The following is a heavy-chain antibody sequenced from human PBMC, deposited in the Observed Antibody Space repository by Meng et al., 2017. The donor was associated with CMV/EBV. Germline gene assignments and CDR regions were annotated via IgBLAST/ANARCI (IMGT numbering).Heavy chain of an antibody. J-gene: IGHJ4*02. Sequence: GESLKISCAASGFTFSSYWMSWVRQAPGKGLEWVANIKQDGSEKYYVDSVKGRFTISRDNAKNSLYLQMNSLRAEDTAVYYCASGWFGEAYFDYWGQGTLVTVSS. CDR2: IKQDGSEK. CDR1: GFTFSSYW. D-gene: IGHD3-10*01. V-gene: IGHV3-7*01. CDR3: ASGWFGEAYFDY.